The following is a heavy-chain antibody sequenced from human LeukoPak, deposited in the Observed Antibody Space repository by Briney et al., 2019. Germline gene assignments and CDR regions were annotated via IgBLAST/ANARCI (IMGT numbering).Heavy chain of an antibody. CDR3: ASPGIVAAGTDRGFDY. J-gene: IGHJ4*02. Sequence: PSETLSLTCTVSGGSISSYYWSWIRQPPGKGLEWIGFIYYSGSTNYNPSLKSRVTISVDTSKNQFSPKLSSVTAADTAVYYCASPGIVAAGTDRGFDYWGQGTLVTVSS. V-gene: IGHV4-59*01. CDR1: GGSISSYY. D-gene: IGHD6-13*01. CDR2: IYYSGST.